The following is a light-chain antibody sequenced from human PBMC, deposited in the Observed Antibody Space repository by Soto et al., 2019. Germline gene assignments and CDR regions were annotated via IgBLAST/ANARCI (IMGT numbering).Light chain of an antibody. CDR1: SADIGAYNY. CDR3: CSYSTSSALV. J-gene: IGLJ2*01. V-gene: IGLV2-14*03. Sequence: QSALTQPASVSGSPGQSITISCAGTSADIGAYNYVSWYQHHPGKAPKLLIYDVSDRPSGVSIRFSASKSANTASLTISGLQADDEADYSCCSYSTSSALVFGGGTKLTVL. CDR2: DVS.